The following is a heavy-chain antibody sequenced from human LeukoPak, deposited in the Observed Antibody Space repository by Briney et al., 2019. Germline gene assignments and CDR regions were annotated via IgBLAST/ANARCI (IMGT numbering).Heavy chain of an antibody. Sequence: PSETLSLTCAVYGGSFIGYDWTWIRQPPGKGLEWIGEINHSGGTNYNPSLKSRVTISVDTSKNQFSLKLSSVTGADTAVYYCASLARGGNRFDPWGQGTLVTVSS. CDR3: ASLARGGNRFDP. J-gene: IGHJ5*02. D-gene: IGHD6-6*01. V-gene: IGHV4-34*01. CDR2: INHSGGT. CDR1: GGSFIGYD.